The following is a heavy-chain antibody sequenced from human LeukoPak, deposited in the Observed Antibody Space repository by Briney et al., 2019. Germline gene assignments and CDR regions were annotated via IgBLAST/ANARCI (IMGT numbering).Heavy chain of an antibody. CDR2: ISGSGGST. J-gene: IGHJ4*02. D-gene: IGHD3-3*01. CDR3: ARGAEGFWSGYYTGGFDY. Sequence: GGSLRLSCAASGFTFSSYAMSWVRQAPGKGLEWVSAISGSGGSTYYADSVKGRFTISRDNSKNTLYLQMNSLRAEDTAVYYCARGAEGFWSGYYTGGFDYWGQGTLVTVSS. CDR1: GFTFSSYA. V-gene: IGHV3-23*01.